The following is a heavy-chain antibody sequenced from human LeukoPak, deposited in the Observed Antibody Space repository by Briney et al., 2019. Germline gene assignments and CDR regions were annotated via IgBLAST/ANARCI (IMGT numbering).Heavy chain of an antibody. CDR2: MNPNNNDT. J-gene: IGHJ4*02. CDR1: GYTFTSYD. Sequence: ASVTVSCKASGYTFTSYDINWVRQAPGQGLEWMGWMNPNNNDTGFAQKFQGRVTITWNPSITTASMELSSLRSEDTAMYFCTREPRSPEDGRTFDYWGQGTLVTVSS. D-gene: IGHD5-24*01. V-gene: IGHV1-8*03. CDR3: TREPRSPEDGRTFDY.